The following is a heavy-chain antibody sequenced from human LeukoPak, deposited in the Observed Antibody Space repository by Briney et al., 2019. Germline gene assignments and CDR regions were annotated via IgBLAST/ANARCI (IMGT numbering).Heavy chain of an antibody. CDR1: DYSISSGYY. Sequence: SETLSLTCAVSDYSISSGYYWAWIRQPAGKGLEWIGRIYTSGSTNYNPSLKSRVTMSVDTSKNQFSLKLSSVTAADTAVYYCARHLPIGYCSSTSCYPYYFDYWGQGTLVTVSS. J-gene: IGHJ4*02. D-gene: IGHD2-2*01. CDR2: IYTSGST. CDR3: ARHLPIGYCSSTSCYPYYFDY. V-gene: IGHV4-4*07.